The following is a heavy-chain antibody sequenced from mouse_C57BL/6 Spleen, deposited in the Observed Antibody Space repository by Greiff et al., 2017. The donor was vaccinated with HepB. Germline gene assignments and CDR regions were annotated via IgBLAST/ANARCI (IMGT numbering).Heavy chain of an antibody. J-gene: IGHJ1*03. V-gene: IGHV1-22*01. CDR3: ARGVITTVVAHWYFDV. D-gene: IGHD1-1*01. CDR1: GYTFTDYN. CDR2: INPNNGGT. Sequence: VQLQQSGPELVKPGASVKMSCKASGYTFTDYNMHWVKQSHGKSLEWIGYINPNNGGTSYNQKFKGKATLTVNKSSSTAYMELRSLTSEDSAVYYCARGVITTVVAHWYFDVWGTGTTVTVSS.